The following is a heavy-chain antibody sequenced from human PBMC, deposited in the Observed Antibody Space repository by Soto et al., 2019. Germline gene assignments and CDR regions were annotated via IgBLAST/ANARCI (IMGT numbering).Heavy chain of an antibody. CDR3: ARDRDNSNWPNFDS. V-gene: IGHV1-69*02. J-gene: IGHJ4*02. CDR2: VLPFLDIT. Sequence: QVQLVQSGSEVKKPGSSVRVSCKTSGGTFSIYTISWVRQAPGQGLEWMGRVLPFLDITSYSQRLQGRVTITADRSTTTAYMELSSLRSEDTAVYYCARDRDNSNWPNFDSWGQGTLVTVSS. D-gene: IGHD6-13*01. CDR1: GGTFSIYT.